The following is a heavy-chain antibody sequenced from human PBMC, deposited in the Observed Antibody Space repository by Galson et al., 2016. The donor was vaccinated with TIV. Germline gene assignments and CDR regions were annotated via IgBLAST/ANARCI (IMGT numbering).Heavy chain of an antibody. CDR1: GFIFNSFA. CDR2: ISRRGFNT. V-gene: IGHV3-23*01. Sequence: LRLSCAASGFIFNSFAMSWVRPAPGKGLQWVSAISRRGFNTYYADSAKGRFTISRDNSKNTLYLRMNSVRADDTAVYYCAKEAGTDYYYGMDVWGQGTTVTVSS. D-gene: IGHD1/OR15-1a*01. CDR3: AKEAGTDYYYGMDV. J-gene: IGHJ6*02.